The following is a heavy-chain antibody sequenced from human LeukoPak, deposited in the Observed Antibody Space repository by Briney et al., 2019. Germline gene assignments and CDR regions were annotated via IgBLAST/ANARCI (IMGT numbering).Heavy chain of an antibody. D-gene: IGHD3/OR15-3a*01. CDR3: AIDYMTGTGNAGGY. J-gene: IGHJ4*02. CDR2: INHSGST. CDR1: GGSFSGYY. Sequence: PSETLSLTCAVYGGSFSGYYWSWLRQPPGKGLEWIGEINHSGSTNYNPSLKSRVTISVDTSKKQFSLKLNSVTAADTAVYYCAIDYMTGTGNAGGYWGQGTLVTVSS. V-gene: IGHV4-34*01.